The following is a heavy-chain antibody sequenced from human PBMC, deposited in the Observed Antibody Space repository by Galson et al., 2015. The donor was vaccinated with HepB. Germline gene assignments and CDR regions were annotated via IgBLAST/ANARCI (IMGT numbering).Heavy chain of an antibody. D-gene: IGHD3-10*01. CDR3: AREFQGVAFRD. V-gene: IGHV3-11*06. CDR2: ISSSGSFT. CDR1: GFRYSDSY. Sequence: SLRLSCAVSGFRYSDSYMSWIRQAPGKGLEWVSFISSSGSFTNYADSVKGRFTISRDNAKNSLYLQMNRLRPEDTAVYYFAREFQGVAFRDWGQGTLVTVSS. J-gene: IGHJ4*02.